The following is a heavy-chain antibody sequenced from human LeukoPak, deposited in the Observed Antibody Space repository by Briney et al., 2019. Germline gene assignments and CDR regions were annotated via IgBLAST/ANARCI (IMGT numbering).Heavy chain of an antibody. V-gene: IGHV1-8*01. D-gene: IGHD2-15*01. CDR1: GYTFTSYD. Sequence: GSVTVSCKASGYTFTSYDIKWVRQAAGEGGEGMGWMNPNSGNTGYAQKFQGRVTMTRNTSISTAYMELSSLRSEDTAVYYCARGIVVVVAADNWFDRWGQGTLVTVSS. J-gene: IGHJ5*02. CDR2: MNPNSGNT. CDR3: ARGIVVVVAADNWFDR.